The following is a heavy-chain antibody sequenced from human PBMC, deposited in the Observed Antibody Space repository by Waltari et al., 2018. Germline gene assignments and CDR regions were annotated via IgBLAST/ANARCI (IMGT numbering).Heavy chain of an antibody. V-gene: IGHV3-74*01. CDR1: GFTFTNYW. D-gene: IGHD6-25*01. Sequence: EVPLVASGGGFVQPGGSLRLSCPASGFTFTNYWMHWVRQDPGKGLVWVSRINSDATTTNYADSVKGRFTISRDNAKNTVSLQMNSLTVEDTAVYYCSANFQHWGQGTLVTVSS. J-gene: IGHJ1*01. CDR2: INSDATTT. CDR3: SANFQH.